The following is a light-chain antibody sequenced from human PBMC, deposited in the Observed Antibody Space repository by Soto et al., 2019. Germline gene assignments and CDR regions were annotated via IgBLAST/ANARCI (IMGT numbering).Light chain of an antibody. CDR2: DAS. Sequence: DIQMTQSPSTLSASVGDRVTITCRASQTISNWLAWYQQKPGKAPKLLIFDASTLESGVPSRFSGSGSGTEFTLTISSLQPDDFATYYCHQYSSFFYTFGQGTKLEIK. CDR1: QTISNW. CDR3: HQYSSFFYT. V-gene: IGKV1-5*01. J-gene: IGKJ2*01.